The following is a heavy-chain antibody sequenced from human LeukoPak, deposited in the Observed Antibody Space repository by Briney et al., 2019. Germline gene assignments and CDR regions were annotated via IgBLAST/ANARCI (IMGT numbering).Heavy chain of an antibody. V-gene: IGHV3-21*01. D-gene: IGHD4-23*01. Sequence: GGSLRLSCAASGFTFSSHALHWVRQAPGKGLEWVSSISTSSIYIYYADSVKGRFTISRDNAKNSLYLQMNSLGAEDTAVYYCARGQDTVITSRDAFDIWGQGTMVTVSS. CDR3: ARGQDTVITSRDAFDI. J-gene: IGHJ3*02. CDR1: GFTFSSHA. CDR2: ISTSSIYI.